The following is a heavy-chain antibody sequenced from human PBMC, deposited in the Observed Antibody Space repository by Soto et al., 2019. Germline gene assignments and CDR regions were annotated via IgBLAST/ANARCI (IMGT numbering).Heavy chain of an antibody. D-gene: IGHD2-2*01. CDR2: IRSKANSYAT. V-gene: IGHV3-73*01. J-gene: IGHJ5*02. CDR1: GFTFSGSA. CDR3: TRLHTYACAA. Sequence: EVQLVESGGGLVQPGGSLKLSCAASGFTFSGSAMHWVRQASGKGLEWVGRIRSKANSYATAYAASVKGRFTISRDDSKNTAYLQMNSLKTEDTAVYYCTRLHTYACAAWVQGTLVTVSS.